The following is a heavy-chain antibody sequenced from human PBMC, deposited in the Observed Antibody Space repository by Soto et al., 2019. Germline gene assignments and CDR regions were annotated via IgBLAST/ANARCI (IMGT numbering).Heavy chain of an antibody. J-gene: IGHJ4*02. Sequence: EVQLVESGGGLVQPGGSLKLSCAASGFTFSGSAMHWVRQASGKGLEWVGRIRSKANSYATAYAASVKGRFTISRDDSKITRYLQMNSLKTEDTVVYYCTRLYGDYSNDDWGQGGLVTVCS. V-gene: IGHV3-73*02. D-gene: IGHD4-17*01. CDR2: IRSKANSYAT. CDR1: GFTFSGSA. CDR3: TRLYGDYSNDD.